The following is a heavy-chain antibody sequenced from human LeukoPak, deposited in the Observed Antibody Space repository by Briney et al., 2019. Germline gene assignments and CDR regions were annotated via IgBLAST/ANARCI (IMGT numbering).Heavy chain of an antibody. D-gene: IGHD2-2*02. CDR2: INTDGRTT. V-gene: IGHV3-74*01. CDR3: ARDNTYMFDY. CDR1: GFSFSSYW. Sequence: GGSLRLSCAASGFSFSSYWMNWVRQALGKGLVWVAHINTDGRTTTYADSVKGRFTVARDNAKNTLYLEMNRLRAEDTAVYYCARDNTYMFDYWGQGTQVTVSS. J-gene: IGHJ4*02.